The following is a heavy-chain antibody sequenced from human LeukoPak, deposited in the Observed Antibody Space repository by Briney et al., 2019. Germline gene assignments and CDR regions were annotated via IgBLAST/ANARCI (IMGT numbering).Heavy chain of an antibody. V-gene: IGHV4-59*01. CDR2: IYYSGST. J-gene: IGHJ6*03. Sequence: PSETLSLTCTVSGGSISNYYWSWIRQPPGKGLEWIGYIYYSGSTNYNPSLKSRVTISVDTSKNQFSLKLSSVTAADTAVYYCARGPQYGMVRYYYYMDVWGKGTTVTISS. CDR1: GGSISNYY. D-gene: IGHD2/OR15-2a*01. CDR3: ARGPQYGMVRYYYYMDV.